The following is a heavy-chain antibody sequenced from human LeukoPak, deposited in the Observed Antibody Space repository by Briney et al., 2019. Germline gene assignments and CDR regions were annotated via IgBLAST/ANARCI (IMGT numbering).Heavy chain of an antibody. CDR2: ISYDGSNK. J-gene: IGHJ5*02. Sequence: GGSLRLSCAASGFTFSSYAMHWVRQAPGKGLEWVAVISYDGSNKYYADSVKGRFTISRDNSKNTLYLQMNSLRAEDTAVYYRARGSDVVVAAIWSWFDPWGQGTLVTVSS. CDR1: GFTFSSYA. D-gene: IGHD2-15*01. V-gene: IGHV3-30-3*01. CDR3: ARGSDVVVAAIWSWFDP.